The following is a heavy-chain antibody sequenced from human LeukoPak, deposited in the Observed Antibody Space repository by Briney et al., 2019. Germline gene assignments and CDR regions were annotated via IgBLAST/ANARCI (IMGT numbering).Heavy chain of an antibody. Sequence: GGSLRLSCAASGFTFSSYWMSWVRQAPGKGLEWVANIKQDGSEKYYVDSVKGRFTISRDNAKNSLYLQMNSLRAEDTAVYYCARGHWFLWMPTVTSFDYWGQGTLVTVSS. J-gene: IGHJ4*02. CDR1: GFTFSSYW. D-gene: IGHD4-11*01. CDR3: ARGHWFLWMPTVTSFDY. V-gene: IGHV3-7*01. CDR2: IKQDGSEK.